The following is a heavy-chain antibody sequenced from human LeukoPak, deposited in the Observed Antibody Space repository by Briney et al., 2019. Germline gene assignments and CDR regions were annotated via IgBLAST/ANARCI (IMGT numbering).Heavy chain of an antibody. D-gene: IGHD1-26*01. CDR1: GFTFSSYG. J-gene: IGHJ6*03. Sequence: GGSLRLSCAASGFTFSSYGMHWVRQAPGKGLEWVAFIRYDGSNKYYADSVKGRFTISRDNSKNSLYLQMDSLGPEDTAVYYCARDPYSGNYGNYYYYYMDVWGKGTTVTISS. CDR2: IRYDGSNK. CDR3: ARDPYSGNYGNYYYYYMDV. V-gene: IGHV3-30*02.